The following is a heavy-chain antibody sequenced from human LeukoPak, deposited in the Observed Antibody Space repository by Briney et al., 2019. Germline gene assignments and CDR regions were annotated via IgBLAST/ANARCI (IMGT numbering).Heavy chain of an antibody. Sequence: ASVKVSCKASGGTFSSYAISRVRQAPGQGLEWMGRIIPIFGTANYAQKFQGRVTITTDESTSTAYMELSSLRSEDTAVYYCARQTTVTTGFDPWGQGTLVTVSS. CDR1: GGTFSSYA. CDR3: ARQTTVTTGFDP. V-gene: IGHV1-69*05. J-gene: IGHJ5*02. CDR2: IIPIFGTA. D-gene: IGHD4-11*01.